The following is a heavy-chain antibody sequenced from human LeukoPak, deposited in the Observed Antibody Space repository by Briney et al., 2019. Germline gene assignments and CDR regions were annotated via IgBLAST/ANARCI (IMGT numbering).Heavy chain of an antibody. Sequence: GGSLRLCCAASGFTVSDNYMTWVRQAPGKGLEWVSILYTGGSTYYADSVKGRFTISRDNSKNTLYLQMNSLRAEDTAVYYCARTRRGSSWSAFDSWGQGTLVTVSS. D-gene: IGHD6-13*01. CDR1: GFTVSDNY. V-gene: IGHV3-66*01. CDR2: LYTGGST. CDR3: ARTRRGSSWSAFDS. J-gene: IGHJ4*02.